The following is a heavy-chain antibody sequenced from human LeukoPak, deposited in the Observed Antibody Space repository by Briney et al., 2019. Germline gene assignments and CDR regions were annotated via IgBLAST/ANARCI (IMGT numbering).Heavy chain of an antibody. V-gene: IGHV3-21*06. Sequence: PGGSLRLSCAASGFTFSSYGMHWVRQAPGKGLEWVSSISGTSTYIYFTNSLKGRFSISRDNAKNSLYLQMNSLRAEDTAVYFCARATLSEIIAAEAFFDSWGQGTLVTVSS. D-gene: IGHD6-13*01. CDR1: GFTFSSYG. CDR3: ARATLSEIIAAEAFFDS. J-gene: IGHJ4*02. CDR2: ISGTSTYI.